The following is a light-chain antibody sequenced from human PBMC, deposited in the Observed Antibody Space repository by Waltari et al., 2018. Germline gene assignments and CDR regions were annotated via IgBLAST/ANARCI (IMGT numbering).Light chain of an antibody. CDR1: SSDIGRYDI. V-gene: IGLV2-23*02. Sequence: QSALTQPASVSGSPGQSVTISCTVASSDIGRYDIVSWYQQHPGNAPKLIICDVSKRPSGVSDRFSGSKSGDTASLTISGLQCEDEADYYCCSYAGNYIWVFGGGTRLTVL. CDR3: CSYAGNYIWV. J-gene: IGLJ3*02. CDR2: DVS.